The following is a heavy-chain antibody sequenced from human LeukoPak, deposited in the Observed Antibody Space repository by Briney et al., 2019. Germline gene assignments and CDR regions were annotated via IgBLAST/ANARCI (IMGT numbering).Heavy chain of an antibody. V-gene: IGHV4-30-2*01. J-gene: IGHJ4*02. CDR2: IYHSGST. CDR3: ARVENSGNWNPLGY. Sequence: SETLSLTCAVSGGSISSGGYSWSWIRQPPGKGLEWIGYIYHSGSTYYNPSLKSRVTISVDTSKNQFSLKLSSVTAADTAVYYCARVENSGNWNPLGYWGQGTLVTVSS. CDR1: GGSISSGGYS. D-gene: IGHD1-1*01.